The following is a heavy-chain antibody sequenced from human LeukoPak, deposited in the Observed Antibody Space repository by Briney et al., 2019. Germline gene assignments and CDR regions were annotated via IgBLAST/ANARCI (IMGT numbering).Heavy chain of an antibody. CDR3: ATCIGGSCSYWYFDL. D-gene: IGHD2-15*01. CDR2: IYTSGST. Sequence: PSETLSLTCAVSGGSISSGDYYWSWIRQPAGKGLEWIGRIYTSGSTNYNPSLKSRVTISVDTSKNQFSLKLSSVTAADTAVYYCATCIGGSCSYWYFDLWGRGTLVIVSS. J-gene: IGHJ2*01. CDR1: GGSISSGDYY. V-gene: IGHV4-61*02.